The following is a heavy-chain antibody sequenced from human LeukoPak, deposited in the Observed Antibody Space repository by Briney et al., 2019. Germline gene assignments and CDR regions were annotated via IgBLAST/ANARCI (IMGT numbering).Heavy chain of an antibody. Sequence: ASVKVSCKASGYTFTSYAMNWVRQAPGQGLEWMGWINTNTGNPTYAQGFTGRFVFSLDTSVSTAYLQISSLKAEDTAVYYCAREQLDRYSRTGDAFDIWGQGTMVTVSS. V-gene: IGHV7-4-1*02. CDR3: AREQLDRYSRTGDAFDI. CDR2: INTNTGNP. J-gene: IGHJ3*02. D-gene: IGHD6-13*01. CDR1: GYTFTSYA.